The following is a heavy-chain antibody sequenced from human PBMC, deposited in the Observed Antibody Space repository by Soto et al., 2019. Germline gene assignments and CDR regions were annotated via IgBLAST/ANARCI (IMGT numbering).Heavy chain of an antibody. CDR1: GGSFSGYY. CDR2: INHSGST. CDR3: AGRHDVLLWFGDNTAYKYGMDV. Sequence: QVQLQQWGAGLLKSSETLSLTCAVYGGSFSGYYWSWIRQPPGKGLEWMGEINHSGSTNYNPSLKSRVTISLDESKNQFSLKLSSVTDADTGVYYCAGRHDVLLWFGDNTAYKYGMDVWGQGTTVTVSS. V-gene: IGHV4-34*02. D-gene: IGHD3-10*01. J-gene: IGHJ6*02.